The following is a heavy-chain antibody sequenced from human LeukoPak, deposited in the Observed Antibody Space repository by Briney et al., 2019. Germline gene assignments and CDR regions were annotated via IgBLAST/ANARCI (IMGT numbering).Heavy chain of an antibody. CDR1: GFTFDDYA. J-gene: IGHJ4*02. CDR2: ISWNSGSI. V-gene: IGHV3-9*03. Sequence: PGGSLRLSCAASGFTFDDYAMHWVRQAPGKGLEWVSGISWNSGSIGYADSVKGRFTISRDNAKNSLYLQMNSLRAEDMALYYCAKSTRQLLVGALDYWGQGTLVTVSS. CDR3: AKSTRQLLVGALDY. D-gene: IGHD6-13*01.